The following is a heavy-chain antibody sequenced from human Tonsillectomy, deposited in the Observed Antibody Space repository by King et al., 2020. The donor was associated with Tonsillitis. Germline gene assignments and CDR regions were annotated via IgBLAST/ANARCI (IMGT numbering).Heavy chain of an antibody. V-gene: IGHV3-48*01. D-gene: IGHD3-3*01. CDR3: ARVGKYYDFWSGYPDYYYGMDV. CDR2: ISSTSTTI. J-gene: IGHJ6*02. Sequence: EVQLVESGGGLVQPGGSLRLSCAASGFSFNSYSMNWVRQAPGKGLEWVSYISSTSTTIYYAGSVKGRFTISRDNANNSLHLQMNSLRVEDTAMYYCARVGKYYDFWSGYPDYYYGMDVWGQGTTVTVSS. CDR1: GFSFNSYS.